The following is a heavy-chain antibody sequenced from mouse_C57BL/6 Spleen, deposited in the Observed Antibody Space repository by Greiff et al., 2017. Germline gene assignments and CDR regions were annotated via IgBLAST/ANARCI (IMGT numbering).Heavy chain of an antibody. Sequence: EVKLVESGGGLVKPGGSLTLSCAASGFTFSDYGMHWVRQAPEKGLEWVAYISSGSSTIYYADTVKGRFTISRDNAKNTLFLQMTSLRSEDTAMYYCARADGYYAAFAYWGQGTLVTVSA. CDR1: GFTFSDYG. J-gene: IGHJ3*01. CDR2: ISSGSSTI. CDR3: ARADGYYAAFAY. D-gene: IGHD2-3*01. V-gene: IGHV5-17*01.